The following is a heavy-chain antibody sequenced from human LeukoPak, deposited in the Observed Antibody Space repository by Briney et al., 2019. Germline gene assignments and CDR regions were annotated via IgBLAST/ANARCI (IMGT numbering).Heavy chain of an antibody. D-gene: IGHD4-23*01. V-gene: IGHV3-48*02. J-gene: IGHJ3*02. CDR2: IGSSGSTV. CDR1: GFTFSTYN. Sequence: GGSLRLSCAASGFTFSTYNMNWVRQAPGKGLEWVSYIGSSGSTVYYADSVKGRFTISRDNAKNSLYMQMESLRDEDTAIYYCARDTLEYSNSPDALDIWGQGTIVTVSS. CDR3: ARDTLEYSNSPDALDI.